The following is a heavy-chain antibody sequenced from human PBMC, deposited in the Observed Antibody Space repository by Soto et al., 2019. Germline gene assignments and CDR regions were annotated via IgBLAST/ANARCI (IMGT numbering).Heavy chain of an antibody. CDR3: ARDDRPYGFDY. Sequence: SGGSLRLSCAASGFTFDDYGMSWVRQAPGKGLEWVSGINWNGGSTGYADSVKGRFTISRDNSKNTLYIQMNSLRAEDTAVYYCARDDRPYGFDYWGQGTLVTVSS. D-gene: IGHD3-10*01. J-gene: IGHJ4*02. CDR1: GFTFDDYG. V-gene: IGHV3-20*04. CDR2: INWNGGST.